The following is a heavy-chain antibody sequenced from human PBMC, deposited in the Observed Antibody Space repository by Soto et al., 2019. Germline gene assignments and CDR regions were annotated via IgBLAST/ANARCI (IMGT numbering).Heavy chain of an antibody. CDR2: INHSGST. CDR3: ATYSSSWYGAFDI. D-gene: IGHD6-13*01. CDR1: GGSFSGYY. V-gene: IGHV4-34*01. Sequence: PSETLSLTCAVYGGSFSGYYWSWIRQPPGKGLEWIGYINHSGSTNYNPSLKSRVTISVDTSKNQFSLKLSSVTAADTAVYYCATYSSSWYGAFDIWGQGTMVTVSS. J-gene: IGHJ3*02.